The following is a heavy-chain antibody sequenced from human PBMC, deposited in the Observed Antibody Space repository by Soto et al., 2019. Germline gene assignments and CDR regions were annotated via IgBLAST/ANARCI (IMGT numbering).Heavy chain of an antibody. D-gene: IGHD2-21*01. Sequence: VEVCCKSSGESLKISEMDWARQTPGQGRGGIGILNPSGGSTSYAQKFQGRVTMTRHTSTSTVYMELSSLRSEDTAVYYCAGCGGDCAHFDYGGQGTLVSVP. CDR1: GESLKISE. CDR2: LNPSGGST. CDR3: AGCGGDCAHFDY. J-gene: IGHJ4*02. V-gene: IGHV1-46*02.